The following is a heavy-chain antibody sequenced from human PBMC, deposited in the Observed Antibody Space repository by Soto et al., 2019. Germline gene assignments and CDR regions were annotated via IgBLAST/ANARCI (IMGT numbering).Heavy chain of an antibody. Sequence: QITLKESGPTLVKPTQTLTLTCTFSGFSLSTSGVGVGWISQPPGKALEWLALIYWDDDKRYSPSLKSRLTITQDTSKNRVVLTMTNMDQVDTATYYCAHSLIPNWGSRGAFDYWGQGTLVTVSS. CDR2: IYWDDDK. J-gene: IGHJ4*02. CDR3: AHSLIPNWGSRGAFDY. D-gene: IGHD7-27*01. CDR1: GFSLSTSGVG. V-gene: IGHV2-5*02.